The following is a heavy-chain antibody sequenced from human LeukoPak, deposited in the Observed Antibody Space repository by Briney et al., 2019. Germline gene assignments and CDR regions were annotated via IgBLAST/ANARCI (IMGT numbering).Heavy chain of an antibody. V-gene: IGHV3-23*01. D-gene: IGHD3-3*01. CDR3: AKDRRFLEWKDAFDV. CDR2: ISSTGGST. CDR1: GFSFSSYA. J-gene: IGHJ3*01. Sequence: GGSLRLSCAASGFSFSSYAMSWVRQAPGKGLEWVSGISSTGGSTYYTDSVKGRFAISRDNSKNTVYLQMNGLRADDTAVYYCAKDRRFLEWKDAFDVWGQGTMVTVSS.